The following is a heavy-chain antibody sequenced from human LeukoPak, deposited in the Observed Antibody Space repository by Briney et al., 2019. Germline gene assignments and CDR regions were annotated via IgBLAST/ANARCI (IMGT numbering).Heavy chain of an antibody. Sequence: SETLPLTCTVSGGSISSYYWSCIRQPPGKGLEWIGYIYYSGSTNYNPSLKSRVTISVDTSKNQFSMKLTSVTAADTAVYYCARQHPSGRGSGLDYWGQGSLVIVSS. V-gene: IGHV4-59*08. D-gene: IGHD2-15*01. CDR2: IYYSGST. CDR3: ARQHPSGRGSGLDY. J-gene: IGHJ4*02. CDR1: GGSISSYY.